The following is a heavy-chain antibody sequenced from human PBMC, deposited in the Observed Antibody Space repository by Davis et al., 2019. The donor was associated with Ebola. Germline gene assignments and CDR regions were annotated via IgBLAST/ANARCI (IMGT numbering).Heavy chain of an antibody. D-gene: IGHD5-12*01. V-gene: IGHV4-61*01. CDR3: AVVDLDY. J-gene: IGHJ4*02. Sequence: SETLSLTCTVSGGSISSSSYYWSWLRQPPGKGLEWIAYMYHTGITNYNPSLKSRVTISVDTSKNQFSLKLSSVTAADTAVYYCAVVDLDYWGQGTLVTVSS. CDR2: MYHTGIT. CDR1: GGSISSSSYY.